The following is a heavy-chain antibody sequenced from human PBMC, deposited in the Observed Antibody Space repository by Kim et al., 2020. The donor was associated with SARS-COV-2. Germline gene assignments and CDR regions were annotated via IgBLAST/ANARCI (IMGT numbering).Heavy chain of an antibody. Sequence: SETLSLTCTVSGGSISSSSYYWGWIRQPPGKGLEWIGSIYYSGSTYYNPSLKSRVTISVDTSKNQFSLKLSSVTAADTAVYYCARREYGDYGTNWFDPWGQGTLVTVSS. CDR1: GGSISSSSYY. CDR2: IYYSGST. V-gene: IGHV4-39*01. J-gene: IGHJ5*02. CDR3: ARREYGDYGTNWFDP. D-gene: IGHD4-17*01.